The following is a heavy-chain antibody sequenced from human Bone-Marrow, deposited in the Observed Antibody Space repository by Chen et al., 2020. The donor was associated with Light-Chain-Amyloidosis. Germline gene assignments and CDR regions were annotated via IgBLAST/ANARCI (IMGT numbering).Heavy chain of an antibody. J-gene: IGHJ3*01. CDR1: GYTFTGYY. D-gene: IGHD6-13*01. CDR2: INPNSGGT. V-gene: IGHV1-2*02. CDR3: ARDRMGRAAAWWGGMDV. Sequence: VQSGAEVKKPGASVKVSCKASGYTFTGYYMHWVRQAPGQGLEWMGWINPNSGGTNYAQKFQGRVTMTRDTSISTAYMELSRLRSDDTAVYYCARDRMGRAAAWWGGMDVWGQGTMVTVSS.